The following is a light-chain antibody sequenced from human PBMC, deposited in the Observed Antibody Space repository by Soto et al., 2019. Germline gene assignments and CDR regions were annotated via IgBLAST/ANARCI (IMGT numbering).Light chain of an antibody. Sequence: DIQLTQSPSTLSASVGDRVTLTCRASQGINTWLAWYQQKPGKAPSLLIYDASSLESGVPSRFSGRGAGTEFTLIISSLQPEDCATYYCQEYSSKFRTFGHGTKVDIK. CDR3: QEYSSKFRT. CDR2: DAS. V-gene: IGKV1-5*01. J-gene: IGKJ1*01. CDR1: QGINTW.